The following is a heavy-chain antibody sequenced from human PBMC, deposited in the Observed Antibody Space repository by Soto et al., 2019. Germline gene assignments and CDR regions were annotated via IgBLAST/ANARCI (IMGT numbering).Heavy chain of an antibody. J-gene: IGHJ5*02. CDR2: IIPMSGRP. CDR1: GGTFNRYS. CDR3: TRRGRQSANWFDP. V-gene: IGHV1-69*06. Sequence: VQSGAEVKTPGSSVKVSCKASGGTFNRYSIDWVRQAXGQGFEWMGGIIPMSGRPNYAQRFQGRVTFSADKSTNTVYMEVNSLTHEDTAVYYCTRRGRQSANWFDPWGQGTLVTVSS.